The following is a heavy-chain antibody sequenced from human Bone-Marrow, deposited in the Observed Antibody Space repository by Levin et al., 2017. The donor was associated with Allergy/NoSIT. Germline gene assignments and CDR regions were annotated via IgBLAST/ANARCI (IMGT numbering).Heavy chain of an antibody. J-gene: IGHJ4*02. V-gene: IGHV1-46*01. CDR1: GYTFTSYY. Sequence: PGESLKISCKASGYTFTSYYMHWVRQAPGQGLEWMGIINPSGGSTSYAQKFQGRVTMTRDTSTSTVYMELSSLRSEDTAVYYCAREPETVDIVATITGHFDYWGQGTLVTVSS. CDR2: INPSGGST. D-gene: IGHD5-12*01. CDR3: AREPETVDIVATITGHFDY.